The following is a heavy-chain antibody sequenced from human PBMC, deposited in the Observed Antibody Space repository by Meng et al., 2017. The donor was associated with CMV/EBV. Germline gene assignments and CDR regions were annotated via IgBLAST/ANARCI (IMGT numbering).Heavy chain of an antibody. J-gene: IGHJ6*02. CDR1: GFTFSDYY. V-gene: IGHV3-11*04. Sequence: GESLKISCAASGFTFSDYYMSWIRQAPGKGPEWVSYISSSGSTIYYADSVKGRFTISRDNAKNSLYLQMNSLRAEDTAVYYCARRDGGSNSGDYYYGMDVWGQGTTVTVSS. CDR2: ISSSGSTI. CDR3: ARRDGGSNSGDYYYGMDV. D-gene: IGHD4-11*01.